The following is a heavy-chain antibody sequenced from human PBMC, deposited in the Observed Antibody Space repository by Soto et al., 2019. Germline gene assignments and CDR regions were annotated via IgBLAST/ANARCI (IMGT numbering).Heavy chain of an antibody. D-gene: IGHD7-27*01. Sequence: QVQLVQSGGGVVQPGRSMRLSCAASGFTFSSYAMPWVRQAPGKGLEWVAVISYDGSNKYYADYVKGGFTISRDNSKNTLYLQMNSLGAEDTAVYYCARRPGPVGFYWGQGTMDTVSS. V-gene: IGHV3-30-3*01. J-gene: IGHJ4*02. CDR1: GFTFSSYA. CDR2: ISYDGSNK. CDR3: ARRPGPVGFY.